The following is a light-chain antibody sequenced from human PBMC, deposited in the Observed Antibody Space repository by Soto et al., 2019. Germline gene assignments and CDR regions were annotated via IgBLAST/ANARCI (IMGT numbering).Light chain of an antibody. V-gene: IGKV3-20*01. J-gene: IGKJ1*01. CDR3: QQYGSSPRT. CDR1: QSVSSSY. CDR2: GAS. Sequence: EIVLTQSPGTLSLSPGERATLSCRASQSVSSSYLAWYQQKPGQAPRLLIYGASSRATGIPDRFSGNGYGTDFTLTISILEPEDFAVYYCQQYGSSPRTFGQGTKVDIK.